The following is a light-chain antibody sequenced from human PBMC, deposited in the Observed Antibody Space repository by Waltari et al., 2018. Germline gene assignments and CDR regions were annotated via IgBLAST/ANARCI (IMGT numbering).Light chain of an antibody. Sequence: DIQLTQSPSFLSASVRDRVTITCRASQGISNYLAWYQQKPGKAPKLLIYSASTLQSGVPSRFSGSGSGTEFSLTISSLQPEDIATYYCQQYDNLPRSFGQGTKLEIK. CDR3: QQYDNLPRS. V-gene: IGKV1-9*01. CDR2: SAS. CDR1: QGISNY. J-gene: IGKJ2*01.